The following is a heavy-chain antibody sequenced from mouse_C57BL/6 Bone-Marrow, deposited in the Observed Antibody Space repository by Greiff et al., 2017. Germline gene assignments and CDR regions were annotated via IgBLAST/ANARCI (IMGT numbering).Heavy chain of an antibody. D-gene: IGHD1-3*01. Sequence: QVQLQQSGAELVKPGASVTMSCKASGYTFTTYPIEWMKQTHGQSLEWIGTFHPYNDDTTYNEKFKGKATLTVEKSSSTVYLELSRLTSDDSAVYYCARSGNYGGYYFDYWGQGTTLTVSS. J-gene: IGHJ2*01. CDR3: ARSGNYGGYYFDY. CDR1: GYTFTTYP. V-gene: IGHV1-47*01. CDR2: FHPYNDDT.